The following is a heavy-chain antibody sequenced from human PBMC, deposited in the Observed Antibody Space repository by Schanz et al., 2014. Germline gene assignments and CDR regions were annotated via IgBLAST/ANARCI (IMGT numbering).Heavy chain of an antibody. Sequence: QVQLVQSGADVKKPGASVKVSCKASGNTLSAYYIHWIRQAPGQGLEWMGWIDPNSGGTNYAQKFKGRVINTRDTPITTVYMGVNSLTSADTAVFYCARTASHDVWRGYIPHYAFDLWGQGTVVIVSS. CDR2: IDPNSGGT. D-gene: IGHD3-3*01. CDR3: ARTASHDVWRGYIPHYAFDL. V-gene: IGHV1-2*02. J-gene: IGHJ3*01. CDR1: GNTLSAYY.